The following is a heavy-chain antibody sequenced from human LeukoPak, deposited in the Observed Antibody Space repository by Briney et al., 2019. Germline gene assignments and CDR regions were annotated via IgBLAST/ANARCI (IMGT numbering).Heavy chain of an antibody. V-gene: IGHV3-30*04. CDR3: ARDGDLAYCGGDCYPYYFDY. Sequence: PGGSLRLSCAASGFTFSSYAMHWVRQAPGKGLEWVAVISYDGSNKYYADSVKGRFTISRDNAKNSLYLQMNSLRAEDTAVYYCARDGDLAYCGGDCYPYYFDYWGQGTLVTVSS. D-gene: IGHD2-21*02. CDR1: GFTFSSYA. J-gene: IGHJ4*02. CDR2: ISYDGSNK.